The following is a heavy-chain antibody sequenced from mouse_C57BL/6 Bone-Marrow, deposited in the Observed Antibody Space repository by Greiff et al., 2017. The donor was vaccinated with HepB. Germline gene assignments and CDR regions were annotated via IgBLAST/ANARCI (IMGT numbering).Heavy chain of an antibody. CDR1: GYTFTSYW. CDR3: TRSASGGYDEYYFDY. Sequence: VQLQQSGTVLARPGASVKMSCKTSGYTFTSYWMHWVKQRPGQGLEWIGAIYPGNSDTSYNQKFKGKAKLTAVTSASTAYMELSSLTNEDSAVYYCTRSASGGYDEYYFDYWGQGTTLTVSS. D-gene: IGHD2-2*01. CDR2: IYPGNSDT. V-gene: IGHV1-5*01. J-gene: IGHJ2*01.